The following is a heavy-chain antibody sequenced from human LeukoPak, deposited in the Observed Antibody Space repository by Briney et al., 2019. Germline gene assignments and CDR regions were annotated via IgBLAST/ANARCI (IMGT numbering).Heavy chain of an antibody. D-gene: IGHD3-3*01. J-gene: IGHJ3*02. CDR2: IYYSGTT. CDR1: GGSISSYY. V-gene: IGHV4-59*01. CDR3: ARDLARSITIFRVVPRAAFDI. Sequence: SETLSLTCIVSGGSISSYYWSWIRQPPGKGLEWIGYIYYSGTTNYNPSLESRVTISVDTSRNQFSLKLTSVTAEDTAVYYCARDLARSITIFRVVPRAAFDIWGQGTMVTVSS.